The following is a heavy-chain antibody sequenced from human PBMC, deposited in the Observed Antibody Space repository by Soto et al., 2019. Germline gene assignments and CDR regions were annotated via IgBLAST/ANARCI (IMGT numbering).Heavy chain of an antibody. V-gene: IGHV1-18*04. CDR1: GYTFTGYY. D-gene: IGHD2-8*01. Sequence: ASVKVSCKASGYTFTGYYMHWVRQAPGQGLEWMGRISTYNGDTNYPQSLQGRLTMTTDTSTNTAYMELRSLRSDDTAVYYCARDPYNVLMVNAPNLYGMDVWGQGTTVTVSS. CDR3: ARDPYNVLMVNAPNLYGMDV. J-gene: IGHJ6*02. CDR2: ISTYNGDT.